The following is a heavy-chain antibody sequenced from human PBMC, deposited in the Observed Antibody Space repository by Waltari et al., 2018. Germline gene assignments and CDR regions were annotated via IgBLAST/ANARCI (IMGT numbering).Heavy chain of an antibody. CDR2: IYHSGGT. CDR1: GYSISSGYY. Sequence: QVQLQESGPGLVKPSETLSLTCAVSGYSISSGYYWGWIRQPPGKGLEWIGSIYHSGGTYYNPSLKSRVTISVDTSKNQFSRKLSSVTAADTAVYYCARRLVSFYSFDYWGQGTLVTVSS. J-gene: IGHJ4*02. CDR3: ARRLVSFYSFDY. D-gene: IGHD3-9*01. V-gene: IGHV4-38-2*01.